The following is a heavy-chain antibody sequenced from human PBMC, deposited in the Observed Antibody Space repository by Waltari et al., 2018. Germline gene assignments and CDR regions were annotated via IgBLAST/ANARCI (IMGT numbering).Heavy chain of an antibody. CDR1: GFTFSSYS. D-gene: IGHD6-6*01. CDR2: ISSSYI. CDR3: ARGSRSSSFDY. J-gene: IGHJ4*02. Sequence: EVQLVESGGGLVKPGGSLRLSCAASGFTFSSYSMNWVRQAPGKGLEWVSSISSSYIYYADSVKGRFTISRDNAKNSLYLQMNSLRAEDTAVYYCARGSRSSSFDYWGQGTLVTVSS. V-gene: IGHV3-21*01.